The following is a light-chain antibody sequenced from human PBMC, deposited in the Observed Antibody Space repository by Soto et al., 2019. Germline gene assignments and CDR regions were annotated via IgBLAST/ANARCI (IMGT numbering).Light chain of an antibody. Sequence: QSVLTQPASVSGSPGQSITISCTGTSSDVGAYNLVSWYQQHPGKAPKYLIYEGSKRPSGVSTRFSGSKSGNTASLTISGLQAGDEAYYHCCSYAGSSTWVFGGGTKLTVL. CDR2: EGS. V-gene: IGLV2-23*01. J-gene: IGLJ3*02. CDR3: CSYAGSSTWV. CDR1: SSDVGAYNL.